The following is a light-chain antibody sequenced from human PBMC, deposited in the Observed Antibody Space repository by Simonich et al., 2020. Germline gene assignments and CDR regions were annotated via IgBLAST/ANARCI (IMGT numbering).Light chain of an antibody. CDR2: LGS. J-gene: IGKJ1*01. Sequence: DMVMTQTPLSLSVTPGQPASISCKSSQSLLHSTGYNYLDWYLQKPGQSPHLLSYLGSNRASGVPDRCSGSGSGTDFTLKISRVEAEDVGVYYCMQALQTPWTFGQGTKVEIK. V-gene: IGKV2-28*01. CDR1: QSLLHSTGYNY. CDR3: MQALQTPWT.